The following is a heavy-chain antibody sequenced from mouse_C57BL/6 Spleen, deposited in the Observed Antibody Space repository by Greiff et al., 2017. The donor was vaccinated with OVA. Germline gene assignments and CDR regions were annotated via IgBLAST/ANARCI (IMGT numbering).Heavy chain of an antibody. CDR3: ASHTYDNGFVAMDY. CDR2: INPNYGTT. D-gene: IGHD5-1-1*01. V-gene: IGHV1-39*01. Sequence: VQLQQSGPELVKPGASVKISCKASGYSFTDYNMNWVKQSNGKSLEWIGVINPNYGTTSYNQKFKGKATLTVDQSSSTAYMQLNSLTSEDSAVCYCASHTYDNGFVAMDYWGQGTSGTVSS. J-gene: IGHJ4*01. CDR1: GYSFTDYN.